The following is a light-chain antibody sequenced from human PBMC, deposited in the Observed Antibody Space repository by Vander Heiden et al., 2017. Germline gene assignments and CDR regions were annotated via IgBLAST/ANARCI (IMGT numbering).Light chain of an antibody. CDR2: AAS. Sequence: DIQMTQSPSSLSASVGDRVTITCRPSQGINNYLAWYQQKPGKVPKVLIYAASTLQSGVPSRFSGSGSGTDFTLTISSLQPEDVATYYCQKYNGALETFGQGTKVDIK. CDR3: QKYNGALET. CDR1: QGINNY. J-gene: IGKJ1*01. V-gene: IGKV1-27*01.